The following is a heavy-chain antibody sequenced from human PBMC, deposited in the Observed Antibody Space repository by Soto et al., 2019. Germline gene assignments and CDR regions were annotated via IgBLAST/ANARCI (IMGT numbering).Heavy chain of an antibody. J-gene: IGHJ2*01. CDR3: FLMIRRPPRSTLFPKRRYSDL. CDR2: IYYSGTTT. D-gene: IGHD2-21*01. Sequence: PSETLSLTCTVSGDSINRDAYYWAWIRQPPGKGLEWIATIYYSGTTTFYNPSLESRVTISVHTSKNQFSLNLTSVTATDTALYYFFLMIRRPPRSTLFPKRRYSDL. CDR1: GDSINRDAYY. V-gene: IGHV4-39*01.